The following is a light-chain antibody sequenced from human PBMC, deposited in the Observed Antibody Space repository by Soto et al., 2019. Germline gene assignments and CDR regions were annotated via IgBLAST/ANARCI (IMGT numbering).Light chain of an antibody. Sequence: EIVLTQSPATLSLSPGERATLSCRASQSVSSYLAWYQQKPGQAPRLLMYDVSNRATGIPARFSGSGSGTEFTLTISSLQSEDFAVYYCQQYNNWPPWTFGQGTKVDIK. V-gene: IGKV3-11*01. CDR2: DVS. CDR3: QQYNNWPPWT. J-gene: IGKJ1*01. CDR1: QSVSSY.